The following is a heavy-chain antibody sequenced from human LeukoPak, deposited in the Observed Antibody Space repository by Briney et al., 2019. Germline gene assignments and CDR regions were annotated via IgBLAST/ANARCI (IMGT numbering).Heavy chain of an antibody. CDR2: IYNSGST. CDR3: ARTSVVGYYFDY. V-gene: IGHV4-38-2*02. J-gene: IGHJ4*02. CDR1: GDFISSGYY. D-gene: IGHD4-23*01. Sequence: SETLSLTCTVSGDFISSGYYWGWIRQPPGKGLEWIGSIYNSGSTYYNPSLKSRVTISVDTSKNQFSLKLSSVTAADTAVYYCARTSVVGYYFDYWGQGTLVTVSS.